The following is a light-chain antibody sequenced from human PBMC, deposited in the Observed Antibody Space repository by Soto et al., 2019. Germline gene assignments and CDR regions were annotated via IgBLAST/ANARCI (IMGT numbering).Light chain of an antibody. J-gene: IGKJ4*01. CDR3: QQYNKWPLT. V-gene: IGKV3-15*01. CDR2: QSS. CDR1: QSVGSN. Sequence: EIVMTQSPATLSVSPGERATLSCWASQSVGSNLAWYQQKPGQAPRLLIYQSSTRATGIPASFSGSGSGTEFTLTISRLQSEDFAVYYCQQYNKWPLTFGGGTKMEIK.